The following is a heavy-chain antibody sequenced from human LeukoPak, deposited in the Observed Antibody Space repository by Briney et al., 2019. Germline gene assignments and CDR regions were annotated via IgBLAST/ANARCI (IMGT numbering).Heavy chain of an antibody. V-gene: IGHV3-23*01. CDR2: LGSDGGR. D-gene: IGHD1-26*01. CDR1: GFTLSNNA. J-gene: IGHJ4*02. CDR3: AKDILTWEFDY. Sequence: PGASLRLSCAASGFTLSNNAMSWVRQAPGKGLEWVSALGSDGGRYYADSVKGRFTISRDNSKNTLYLEMNRLRSEDTAAYYCAKDILTWEFDYWGQGTLVTVSS.